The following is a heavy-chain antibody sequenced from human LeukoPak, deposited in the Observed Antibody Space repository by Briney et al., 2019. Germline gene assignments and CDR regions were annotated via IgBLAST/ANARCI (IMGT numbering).Heavy chain of an antibody. CDR2: ISYDGSNK. Sequence: GRSLRLSCAASGFTFSSYAMHWVRQAPGKGLEWVAVISYDGSNKYYVDSVKGRFTISRDNSKNTLYLQMNSLRAEDTAVYYCARRPVVPARGYYGMDVWGQGTTVTVSS. CDR1: GFTFSSYA. V-gene: IGHV3-30-3*01. CDR3: ARRPVVPARGYYGMDV. D-gene: IGHD2-2*01. J-gene: IGHJ6*02.